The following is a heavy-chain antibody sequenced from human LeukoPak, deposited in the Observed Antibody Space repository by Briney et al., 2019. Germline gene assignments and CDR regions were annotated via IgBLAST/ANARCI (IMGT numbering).Heavy chain of an antibody. Sequence: GGSLRLSCAASGFTFDDYAMGWVRQAPGKGLEWVGFIRSKTYGGTPEYGASVKGRFTISRDGSRGVVYLQMNSLKMEDTAVYYCARDGTVYSSSWYGNWGQGTLVTVSS. J-gene: IGHJ4*02. CDR3: ARDGTVYSSSWYGN. V-gene: IGHV3-49*04. D-gene: IGHD2-2*01. CDR2: IRSKTYGGTP. CDR1: GFTFDDYA.